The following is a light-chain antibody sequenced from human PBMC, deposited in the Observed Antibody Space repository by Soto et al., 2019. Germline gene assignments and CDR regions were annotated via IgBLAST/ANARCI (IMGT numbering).Light chain of an antibody. CDR1: SSEVGGYNY. V-gene: IGLV2-14*01. CDR2: DVS. CDR3: SSYTSSSTLYV. Sequence: QSVLTQPASVSGSPGQSITISCTGTSSEVGGYNYVSWYQQHPGKAPKLMIYDVSNRPSGVSNRFSGSKSGNTASLTISGLQVEDEADYYCSSYTSSSTLYVFGTGTKVTVL. J-gene: IGLJ1*01.